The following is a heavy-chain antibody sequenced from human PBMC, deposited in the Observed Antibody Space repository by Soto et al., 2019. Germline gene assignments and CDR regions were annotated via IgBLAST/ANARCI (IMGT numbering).Heavy chain of an antibody. CDR3: GTFGIIAARDY. J-gene: IGHJ4*02. CDR2: IYSGGST. CDR1: GFTVSSNY. Sequence: EVQLVESGGGLVQPGGYLRLSCAASGFTVSSNYMSWVRQAPGKGLEWVSVIYSGGSTYYADSVKGRFTISRDNSKNTLYLQMNSLRAEDTAVYYCGTFGIIAARDYWGQGTLVTVSS. V-gene: IGHV3-66*01. D-gene: IGHD6-6*01.